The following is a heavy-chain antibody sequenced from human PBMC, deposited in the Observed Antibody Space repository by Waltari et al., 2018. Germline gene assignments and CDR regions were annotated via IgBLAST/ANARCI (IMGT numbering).Heavy chain of an antibody. Sequence: QVQLVQSGPEVKKPGASVKVSCKASGYTFTDYIITWVRQAPGQGLGWMGWISGYDGNTTDAQKVKDRGTMTTDTSATTAYMELRSLRSDDAAVYYCARRRRIAVTDSEAFYFDYWGQGTLVTVSS. V-gene: IGHV1-18*04. CDR1: GYTFTDYI. CDR3: ARRRRIAVTDSEAFYFDY. CDR2: ISGYDGNT. J-gene: IGHJ4*02. D-gene: IGHD6-19*01.